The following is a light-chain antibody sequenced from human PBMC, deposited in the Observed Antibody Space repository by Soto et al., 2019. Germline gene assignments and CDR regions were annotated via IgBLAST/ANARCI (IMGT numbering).Light chain of an antibody. CDR3: SSYAGSNNFGV. CDR1: STDVGSYNL. J-gene: IGLJ1*01. Sequence: QSVLTQPASVSGSPGQSITISCTGTSTDVGSYNLVSWYQQHPGKAPKLMIYEVTKRPSGVPDRFSGSKSGNTASLTVSGLQAEDEADYYCSSYAGSNNFGVFGTGTKVTVL. CDR2: EVT. V-gene: IGLV2-8*01.